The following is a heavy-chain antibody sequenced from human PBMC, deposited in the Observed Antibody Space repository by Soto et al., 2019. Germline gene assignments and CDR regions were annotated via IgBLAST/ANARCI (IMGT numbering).Heavy chain of an antibody. V-gene: IGHV3-9*01. Sequence: GGSLRLSCAASGFTFDDYAMHWVRQAPGKGLEWVSGISWNSGSIGYADSVKGRFTISRDNAKNSLYLQMNSLRAEDTALYYCAKDKGPPLQYPNWFDPWGQGTLVTVSS. CDR2: ISWNSGSI. D-gene: IGHD4-4*01. CDR3: AKDKGPPLQYPNWFDP. J-gene: IGHJ5*02. CDR1: GFTFDDYA.